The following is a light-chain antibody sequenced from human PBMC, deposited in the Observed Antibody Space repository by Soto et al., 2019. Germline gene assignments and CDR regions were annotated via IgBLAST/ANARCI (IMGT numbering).Light chain of an antibody. CDR2: GAS. CDR3: QQYNNWPLT. J-gene: IGKJ5*01. Sequence: EIVLTQSPGTLSLSPGERATLSCRASQNVFSNLAWYQQKPGQAPRLLIYGASTRATGVPARFSGSGSGTEFTLTISSLQSEDVAVYWCQQYNNWPLTFGPGTRLEIK. V-gene: IGKV3D-15*01. CDR1: QNVFSN.